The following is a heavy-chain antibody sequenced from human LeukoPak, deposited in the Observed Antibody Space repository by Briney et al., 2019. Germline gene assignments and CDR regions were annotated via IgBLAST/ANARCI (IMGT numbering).Heavy chain of an antibody. CDR3: AREAYHYYMDV. CDR2: IYSSGST. CDR1: GGSISSYY. Sequence: SETLSLTCTVSGGSISSYYWSWVRQPAGKGLEWIGRIYSSGSTNGNPSLKSRVTMSVDTSKNQISLKLSSVTAADTAVYYCAREAYHYYMDVWGKGTTVTVSS. V-gene: IGHV4-4*07. J-gene: IGHJ6*03.